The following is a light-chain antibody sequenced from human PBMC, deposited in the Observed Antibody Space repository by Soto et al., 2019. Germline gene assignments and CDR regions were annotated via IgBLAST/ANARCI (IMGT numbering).Light chain of an antibody. CDR3: CSFTSITTYV. V-gene: IGLV2-14*01. Sequence: SALTQPASVSGSLGRSITISCTGTSSDVGAYNYVSWYQQQPGKAPKLMISEVSNRPSGVSNRFSGSKSGNTASLIISGLQAEDEADYYCCSFTSITTYVFGTGTKVTVL. CDR1: SSDVGAYNY. CDR2: EVS. J-gene: IGLJ1*01.